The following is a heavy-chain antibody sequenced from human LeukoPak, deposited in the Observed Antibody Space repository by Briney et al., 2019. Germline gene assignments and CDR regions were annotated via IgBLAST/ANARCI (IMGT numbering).Heavy chain of an antibody. CDR2: IYYSYSGST. CDR1: GGSISSQY. J-gene: IGHJ5*01. D-gene: IGHD3-10*01. CDR3: ARDMVREPYNWFES. Sequence: SETLSLTCTVSGGSISSQYWSWIRQPPGKGLEWIGYIYYSYSGSTNYNPSLKSRVTISVDTSKNQFSLKLSSVTAADTAVYYCARDMVREPYNWFESWGQGTLVTDAS. V-gene: IGHV4-59*11.